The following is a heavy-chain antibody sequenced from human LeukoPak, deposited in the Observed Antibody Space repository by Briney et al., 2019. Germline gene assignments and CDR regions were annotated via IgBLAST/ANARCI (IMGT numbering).Heavy chain of an antibody. V-gene: IGHV3-23*01. CDR1: GFTFSSYA. Sequence: GGSLRLSCAASGFTFSSYAMSWVRQAPGKWLEWVSAISGSGGSTYYADSVKGRFTISRDNSKNTLYLQMNSLRAEDTAVYYCAKGNGDYVRWYYFDYWGQGTLVTVSS. CDR2: ISGSGGST. D-gene: IGHD4-17*01. CDR3: AKGNGDYVRWYYFDY. J-gene: IGHJ4*02.